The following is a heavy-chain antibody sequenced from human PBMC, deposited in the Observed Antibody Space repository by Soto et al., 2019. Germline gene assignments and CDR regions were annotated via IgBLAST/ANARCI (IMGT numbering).Heavy chain of an antibody. J-gene: IGHJ3*02. V-gene: IGHV3-53*01. Sequence: EVQLVESGGGLIQPGGSLRLSCAASGFSISSNYMNWVRQAPGKGLEWVSVIYGDDRTYYADSVKGRFTISRDNSKNTVYLQLNSLRGDDTAVYYCTRERLLEWLFGVRFWAFDSWGQGTMVIVSS. CDR2: IYGDDRT. CDR3: TRERLLEWLFGVRFWAFDS. D-gene: IGHD3-3*01. CDR1: GFSISSNY.